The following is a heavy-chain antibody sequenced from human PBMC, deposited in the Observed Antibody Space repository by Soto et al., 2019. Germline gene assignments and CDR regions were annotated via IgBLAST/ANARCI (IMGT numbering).Heavy chain of an antibody. D-gene: IGHD6-19*01. V-gene: IGHV3-11*06. Sequence: GGSLRLSCAASGFTFSDYYMSWIRQAPGKGLEWGSYISSSSSYTNYADSVKGRFTISRDNAKNSLYLQMNSLRAEDTAVYYCARRCIAVEDDAFDIWGQGTMVTVSS. CDR3: ARRCIAVEDDAFDI. CDR2: ISSSSSYT. CDR1: GFTFSDYY. J-gene: IGHJ3*02.